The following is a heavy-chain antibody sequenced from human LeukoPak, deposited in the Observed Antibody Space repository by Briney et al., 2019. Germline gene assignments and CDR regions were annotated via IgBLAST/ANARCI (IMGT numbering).Heavy chain of an antibody. J-gene: IGHJ6*02. CDR3: ARELRYFDWSKGDYGMDV. CDR1: GFTFSSYD. CDR2: IGTAGDT. V-gene: IGHV3-13*04. Sequence: GGSLRLSCAASGFTFSSYDMHWVRQATGKGLEWVSAIGTAGDTYYPGSVKGRFTISRENAKNSLYLQMNSLRAGDTAVYYCARELRYFDWSKGDYGMDVWGQGTTVTFSS. D-gene: IGHD3-9*01.